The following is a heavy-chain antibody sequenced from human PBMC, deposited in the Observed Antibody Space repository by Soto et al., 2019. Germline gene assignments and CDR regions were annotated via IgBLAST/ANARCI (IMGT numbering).Heavy chain of an antibody. Sequence: QVQLVESGGGVVQPGRSLRLSCAASGFTFSSYGMHWVGQAPGKGLEWVALISYDGSDKYYADSVKGRLTISRDNSKNTLYLQMNRLRVEDTAVYYFGAGKYFSDYWGQGTLVTVSS. CDR2: ISYDGSDK. CDR3: GAGKYFSDY. CDR1: GFTFSSYG. V-gene: IGHV3-30*03. J-gene: IGHJ4*02. D-gene: IGHD6-13*01.